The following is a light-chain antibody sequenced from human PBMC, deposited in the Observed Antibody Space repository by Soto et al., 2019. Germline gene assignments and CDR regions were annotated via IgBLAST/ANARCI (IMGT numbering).Light chain of an antibody. Sequence: DIRMTQSPLSLSASVGDRVAITCRSSLSINTYLNWIQQKPGKAPKVLIYGASSLQNGVPSRFSGSGYGTIFTLTISSLQPEDSATYYCQQTFTTPHTFGRGTHLEIK. CDR2: GAS. CDR3: QQTFTTPHT. CDR1: LSINTY. J-gene: IGKJ2*01. V-gene: IGKV1-39*01.